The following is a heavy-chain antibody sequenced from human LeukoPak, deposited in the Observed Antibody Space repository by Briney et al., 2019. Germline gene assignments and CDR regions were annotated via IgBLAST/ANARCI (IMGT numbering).Heavy chain of an antibody. CDR1: GGSISSGGYS. CDR3: AGSPLGYCSSTSCYENWFDP. CDR2: MYHSGST. Sequence: SQTLSLTCAVSGGSISSGGYSWSWIRQPPGRGVEWIGYMYHSGSTYYNPSLKSRVTISVDRSKNQFSMKLSSVTAADTAVYYCAGSPLGYCSSTSCYENWFDPWGQGTLVTVSS. V-gene: IGHV4-30-2*01. D-gene: IGHD2-2*01. J-gene: IGHJ5*02.